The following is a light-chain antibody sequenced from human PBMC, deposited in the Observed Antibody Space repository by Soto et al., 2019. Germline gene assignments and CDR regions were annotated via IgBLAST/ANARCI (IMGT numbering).Light chain of an antibody. CDR3: QQNHISYT. V-gene: IGKV3D-15*01. CDR1: QSVNSH. CDR2: EAS. J-gene: IGKJ2*01. Sequence: EIVMTQSPATLSASPGDRATLSCRASQSVNSHLAWYQQKPGQAPRLLIYEASTGSTGVPARFSASASATAFTLTISGQQYEDFAVYYCQQNHISYTFGQGTKLEIK.